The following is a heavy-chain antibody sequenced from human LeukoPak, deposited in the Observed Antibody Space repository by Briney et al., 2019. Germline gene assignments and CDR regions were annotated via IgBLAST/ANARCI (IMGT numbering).Heavy chain of an antibody. Sequence: ASVKVSCKASGYTFATYGFGWVRQGPGHRLEWMGWISANTGKTDYARKFQGRVTMTTDTSTSTAYMELRRLRPDDTAVYYCEKVAGDRMDYWGQGTLLTVSS. CDR3: EKVAGDRMDY. CDR1: GYTFATYG. J-gene: IGHJ4*02. V-gene: IGHV1-18*01. CDR2: ISANTGKT. D-gene: IGHD6-13*01.